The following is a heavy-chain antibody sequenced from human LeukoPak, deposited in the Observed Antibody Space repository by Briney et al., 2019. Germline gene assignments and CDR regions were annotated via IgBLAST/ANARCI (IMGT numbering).Heavy chain of an antibody. J-gene: IGHJ4*02. D-gene: IGHD4/OR15-4a*01. Sequence: GGSLRLSCAASGFIFDDYGMTWVRQGPGKGLEWVSGITWDGYSTVYADSVRGRFTISRDNAKSTLFLQMNSLRPEDTALYYCVRELRTDYAFDSWGQGTLVTVSS. CDR3: VRELRTDYAFDS. CDR2: ITWDGYST. V-gene: IGHV3-20*04. CDR1: GFIFDDYG.